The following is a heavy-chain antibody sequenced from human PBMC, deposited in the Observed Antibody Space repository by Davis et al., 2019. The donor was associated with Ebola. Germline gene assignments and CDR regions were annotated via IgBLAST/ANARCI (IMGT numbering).Heavy chain of an antibody. V-gene: IGHV3-7*03. CDR1: GFSFSNYW. CDR3: ARGAVAGYYYYYGMDV. D-gene: IGHD6-19*01. CDR2: IKQDGSEK. Sequence: GESLKISCAASGFSFSNYWMSWVRQAPGKGLEWVANIKQDGSEKFYVDSVKGRFTMSRDNAKNSLHLQMNSLRVEDTAVYYCARGAVAGYYYYYGMDVWGQGTTVTVSS. J-gene: IGHJ6*02.